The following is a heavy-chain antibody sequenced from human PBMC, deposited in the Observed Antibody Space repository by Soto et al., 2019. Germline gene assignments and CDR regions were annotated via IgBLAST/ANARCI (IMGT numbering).Heavy chain of an antibody. J-gene: IGHJ6*02. CDR2: ISHDAINK. D-gene: IGHD6-13*01. CDR3: AKGLLAAARYGMDV. CDR1: GITFGSYG. Sequence: PGGSLRLSCAASGITFGSYGMHWVRQAPGKGLEWVASISHDAINKHYGDSVKGRITISRDNSKKTMYLEMSSLRAEDTAVYYCAKGLLAAARYGMDVWGQGTTVTVSS. V-gene: IGHV3-30*18.